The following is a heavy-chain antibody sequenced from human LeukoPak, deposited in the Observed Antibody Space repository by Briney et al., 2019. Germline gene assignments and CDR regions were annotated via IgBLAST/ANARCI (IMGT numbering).Heavy chain of an antibody. Sequence: SETLSLTCTVSGGSISSGGYYWTWIRQHPGKGLEWIGYIYYSGSTYYNPSLKSRVTISVDTSKNQFSLKLSSVTAADTAVYYCTRGGSSSDYSYCGLDVWGQGTTVTVSS. CDR2: IYYSGST. CDR1: GGSISSGGYY. J-gene: IGHJ6*02. V-gene: IGHV4-31*03. CDR3: TRGGSSSDYSYCGLDV. D-gene: IGHD6-6*01.